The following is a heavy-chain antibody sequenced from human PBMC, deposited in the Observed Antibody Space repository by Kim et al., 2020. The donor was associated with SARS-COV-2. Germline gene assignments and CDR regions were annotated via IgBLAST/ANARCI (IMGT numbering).Heavy chain of an antibody. Sequence: ADPVKGRFTISRDNSKNTVYLKMNSLRAEDTAVYYCARTLVLSGYYGMDVWGQGTTVTVSS. J-gene: IGHJ6*02. CDR3: ARTLVLSGYYGMDV. D-gene: IGHD3-10*01. V-gene: IGHV3-33*01.